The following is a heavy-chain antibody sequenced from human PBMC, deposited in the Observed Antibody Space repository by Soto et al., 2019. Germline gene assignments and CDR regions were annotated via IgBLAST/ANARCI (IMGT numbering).Heavy chain of an antibody. J-gene: IGHJ6*02. CDR1: GATFSSYA. V-gene: IGHV1-69*01. Sequence: QVQLVQSGAEVKKPGSSVKVSCKASGATFSSYAISWVRQAPGQGLEWMGGIIPIFGTANYAQKFQGRVTITADESTSTAYMELSSLRSDDTAVYYCARDGSGYRSRASPMDVWGQGTTVTVSS. CDR3: ARDGSGYRSRASPMDV. CDR2: IIPIFGTA. D-gene: IGHD3-22*01.